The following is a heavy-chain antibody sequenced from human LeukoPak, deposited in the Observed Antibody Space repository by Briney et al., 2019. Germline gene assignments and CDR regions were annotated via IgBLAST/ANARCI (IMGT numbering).Heavy chain of an antibody. D-gene: IGHD4-23*01. J-gene: IGHJ3*02. CDR1: GDSVSSYSAT. V-gene: IGHV6-1*01. Sequence: SQTLSLTCAISGDSVSSYSATWSWIRQSPSRGLEWLGRTYYRSKWYNDYAVSVKSRITINPDTSKNQFSLQLTSVTPEDTAVYYCARSGGHDAFDIWGQGTMVTVSS. CDR3: ARSGGHDAFDI. CDR2: TYYRSKWYN.